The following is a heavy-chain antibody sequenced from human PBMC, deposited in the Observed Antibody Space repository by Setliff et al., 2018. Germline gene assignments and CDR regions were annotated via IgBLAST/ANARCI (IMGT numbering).Heavy chain of an antibody. CDR3: AKYRFGKDFDY. CDR2: IYYSGSS. CDR1: GGSISSGDYY. D-gene: IGHD3-16*02. Sequence: SETLSLTCTVSGGSISSGDYYWSWIRQPPGKGLEWITYIYYSGSSYYNPSLQSRVTISVDTSKNQFSLKLSSVTAADTAVYYCAKYRFGKDFDYWGQGTLVTVSS. V-gene: IGHV4-30-4*08. J-gene: IGHJ4*02.